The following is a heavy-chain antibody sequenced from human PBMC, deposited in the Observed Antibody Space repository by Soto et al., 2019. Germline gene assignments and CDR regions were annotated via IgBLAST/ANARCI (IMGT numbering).Heavy chain of an antibody. Sequence: HPGGSLRLSCAASGFTFSSCWMSWVRQAPGKGLEWVANIKEDGSEKYYIASVKGRFTISRDNAKNTLYLQMNSLRAEDSAVYYCARERGLDYWGQGTLVTVSS. J-gene: IGHJ4*02. CDR2: IKEDGSEK. CDR1: GFTFSSCW. V-gene: IGHV3-7*05. CDR3: ARERGLDY.